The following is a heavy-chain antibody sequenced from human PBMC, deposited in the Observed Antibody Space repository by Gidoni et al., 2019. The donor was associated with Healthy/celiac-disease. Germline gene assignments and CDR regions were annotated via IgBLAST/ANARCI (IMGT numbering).Heavy chain of an antibody. Sequence: QVQLVQSGAEVKKPGASVKVSCKASGYTFTSYDINWVRQATGQGLEWLGWMNPNSGNTGYAQKFQGRVTMTRNTSISTAYMELSSLRSEDTAVYYCAIVLFPYYYDSSGYSFDYWGQGTLVTVSS. J-gene: IGHJ4*02. V-gene: IGHV1-8*01. CDR3: AIVLFPYYYDSSGYSFDY. CDR1: GYTFTSYD. CDR2: MNPNSGNT. D-gene: IGHD3-22*01.